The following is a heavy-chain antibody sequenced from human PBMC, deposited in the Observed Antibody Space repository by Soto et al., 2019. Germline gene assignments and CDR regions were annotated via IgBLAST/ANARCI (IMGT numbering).Heavy chain of an antibody. D-gene: IGHD6-19*01. J-gene: IGHJ4*02. CDR1: GYAFSNYG. CDR3: ARDSPSSGILGTNY. CDR2: ISVYLVTT. V-gene: IGHV1-18*01. Sequence: HLVQSGPEVKKPGASMKVSCEASGYAFSNYGISWVRQAPGQGLEWMGWISVYLVTTRYAQKFQDRLTMTTDTATNTVYMELRSLTSDDTALYFCARDSPSSGILGTNYWGQGTRVTVSS.